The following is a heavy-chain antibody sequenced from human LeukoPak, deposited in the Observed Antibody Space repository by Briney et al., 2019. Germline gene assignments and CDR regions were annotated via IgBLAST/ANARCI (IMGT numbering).Heavy chain of an antibody. J-gene: IGHJ4*02. Sequence: HSGGSLRLSCAASGFTFSSYGMHWVRQAPGKGLEWVAFIRYDGSNKYYADSVKGRFTISRDNAKNSLYLQMNSLRAEDTAVYYCAKEGLFSYNYGYYFDYWGQGTLVTVSS. V-gene: IGHV3-30*02. CDR3: AKEGLFSYNYGYYFDY. D-gene: IGHD5-24*01. CDR1: GFTFSSYG. CDR2: IRYDGSNK.